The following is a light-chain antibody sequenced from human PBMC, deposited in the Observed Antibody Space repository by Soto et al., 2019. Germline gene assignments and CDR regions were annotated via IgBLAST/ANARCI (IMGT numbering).Light chain of an antibody. V-gene: IGKV3-15*01. CDR1: QSVSSN. J-gene: IGKJ2*01. Sequence: EIVMTQSPATLSVSPGERATLSCRASQSVSSNLAWYQQKPGQAPRLLIYGASPRATGIPARFSGSGSGTEFTLTICSLQSEDFAVYYCQQYNNWPPYSFGQGTKLEIK. CDR3: QQYNNWPPYS. CDR2: GAS.